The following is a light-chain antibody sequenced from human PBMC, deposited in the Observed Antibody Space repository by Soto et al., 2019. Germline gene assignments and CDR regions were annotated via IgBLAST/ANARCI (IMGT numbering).Light chain of an antibody. V-gene: IGKV1-5*03. J-gene: IGKJ4*01. CDR1: QTISSW. Sequence: DIQMTQSPSTLSGSVGDRVTITCRASQTISSWLAWYQQKPGKAPKLLIYKASTLKSGVPSRFSGSGSGTDFTLTISCLQSEDFATYYCLQYYSFPPTFGGGTKVDIK. CDR3: LQYYSFPPT. CDR2: KAS.